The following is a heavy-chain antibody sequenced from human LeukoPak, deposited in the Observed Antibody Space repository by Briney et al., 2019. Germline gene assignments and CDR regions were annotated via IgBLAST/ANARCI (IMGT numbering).Heavy chain of an antibody. V-gene: IGHV3-33*01. J-gene: IGHJ4*02. CDR3: ARGLYDFWSGYPKFDY. CDR1: GFDLNSYG. CDR2: MWYDGSKK. Sequence: GGSLRLSCVASGFDLNSYGMHWVRQAPGKGLEWVALMWYDGSKKYYADNVKGRFTISRDISSNTLFLQMNSLRDEDTAVYYCARGLYDFWSGYPKFDYWGQGTLVTVSS. D-gene: IGHD3-3*01.